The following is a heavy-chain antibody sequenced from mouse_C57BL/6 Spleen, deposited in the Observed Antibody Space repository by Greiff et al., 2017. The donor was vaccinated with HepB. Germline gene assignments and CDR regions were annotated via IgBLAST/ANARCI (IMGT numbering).Heavy chain of an antibody. CDR3: ARWAYSNRYYYAMDY. J-gene: IGHJ4*01. D-gene: IGHD2-5*01. CDR1: GYSITSGYY. Sequence: VQLKESGPGLVKPSQSLSLTCSVTGYSITSGYYWNWIRQFPGNKLEWMGYISYDGSNNYNPSLKNRISITRDTSKNQFFLKLNSVTTEDTATYYCARWAYSNRYYYAMDYWGQGTSVTVSS. V-gene: IGHV3-6*01. CDR2: ISYDGSN.